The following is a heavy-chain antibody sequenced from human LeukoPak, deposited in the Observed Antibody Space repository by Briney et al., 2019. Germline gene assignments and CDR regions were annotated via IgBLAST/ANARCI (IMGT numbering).Heavy chain of an antibody. J-gene: IGHJ6*02. Sequence: SETLSLTCTVSGGSISSYYWSWIRQPAGKGLEWIARIYTSGSTNYNPSLKSRVTISVDTSKNQFSLKLSSVTAADTAVYYCARDEQRLVPRGMDVWGQGTTVTVSS. V-gene: IGHV4-4*07. CDR1: GGSISSYY. D-gene: IGHD6-13*01. CDR2: IYTSGST. CDR3: ARDEQRLVPRGMDV.